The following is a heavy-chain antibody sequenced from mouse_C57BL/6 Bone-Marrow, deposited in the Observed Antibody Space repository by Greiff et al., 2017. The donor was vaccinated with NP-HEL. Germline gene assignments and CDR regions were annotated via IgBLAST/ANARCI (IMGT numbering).Heavy chain of an antibody. D-gene: IGHD1-1*01. CDR1: GYSFTGYY. V-gene: IGHV1-42*01. J-gene: IGHJ1*03. CDR3: ALITSVGAEGYWYFDV. Sequence: VQLQQSGPELVKPGASVKISCKASGYSFTGYYMNWVKQSPEKSLEWIGEINPSNGGTTYNQKFKAKATLTVDKSSSTAYMQLQSLTSEDSAVYYCALITSVGAEGYWYFDVWGTGTTVTVSS. CDR2: INPSNGGT.